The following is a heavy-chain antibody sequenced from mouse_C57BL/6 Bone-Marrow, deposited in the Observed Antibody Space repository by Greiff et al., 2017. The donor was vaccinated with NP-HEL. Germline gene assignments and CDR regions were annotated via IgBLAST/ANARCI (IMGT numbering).Heavy chain of an antibody. CDR2: IDPENGDT. D-gene: IGHD1-1*01. V-gene: IGHV14-4*01. Sequence: VQLQQSGAELVRPGASVKLSCTASGFNIKDDYMHWVKQRPEQGLEWIGWIDPENGDTEYASKFQGKATITADTSSNTAYLQLSSLTSEDTAVYYSTTATTVVATDAMDYWGQGTSVTVSS. J-gene: IGHJ4*01. CDR1: GFNIKDDY. CDR3: TTATTVVATDAMDY.